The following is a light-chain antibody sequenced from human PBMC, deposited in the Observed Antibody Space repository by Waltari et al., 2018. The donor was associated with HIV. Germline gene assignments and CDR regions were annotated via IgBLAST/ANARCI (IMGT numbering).Light chain of an antibody. V-gene: IGKV3-15*01. CDR3: QHYSNWPLT. J-gene: IGKJ4*01. Sequence: EIVMTQSPATLSVSPGERATLSCRASQSVTNHLGWYQQRPGQAPRLLIYGASTRATGIPARFSGSGSGTEFTLTISSLQSEDFAVYYCQHYSNWPLTFGGGTKVEMK. CDR2: GAS. CDR1: QSVTNH.